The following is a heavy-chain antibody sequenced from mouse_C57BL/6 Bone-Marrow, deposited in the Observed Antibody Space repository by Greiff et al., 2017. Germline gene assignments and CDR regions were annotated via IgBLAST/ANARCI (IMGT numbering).Heavy chain of an antibody. D-gene: IGHD2-2*01. Sequence: QVQLQQPGAELVRPGSSVKLSCKASGYTFTSYWMHWVKQRPIQGLEWIGNIDPSDSETHYNQKFKDKATLTVDKSSSTAYMQLSSLTSEDSAVYYCARGYGYDGFAYWGQGTLVTVSA. CDR2: IDPSDSET. J-gene: IGHJ3*01. V-gene: IGHV1-52*01. CDR3: ARGYGYDGFAY. CDR1: GYTFTSYW.